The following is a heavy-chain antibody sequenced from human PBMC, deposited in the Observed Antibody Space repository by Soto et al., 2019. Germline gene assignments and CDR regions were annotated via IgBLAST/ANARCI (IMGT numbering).Heavy chain of an antibody. J-gene: IGHJ5*02. CDR3: ATLPPRIEVVVTPIPT. CDR1: GASISSIYW. CDR2: IYHTGST. D-gene: IGHD2-21*02. V-gene: IGHV4-4*02. Sequence: QVQLRESGPGLVKPSGTLSLTCVVSGASISSIYWWSWVRQPPGKGLEWIGEIYHTGSTKYNPSLKSRVTISIEKSNNEFTLKLNSVTAADTAVYYCATLPPRIEVVVTPIPTWGQGILVTVSS.